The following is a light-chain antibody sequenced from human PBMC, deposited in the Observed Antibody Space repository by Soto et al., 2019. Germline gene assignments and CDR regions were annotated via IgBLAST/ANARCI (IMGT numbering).Light chain of an antibody. CDR3: QQLNSHPF. V-gene: IGKV1-9*01. CDR1: QGISSY. CDR2: AAS. Sequence: DIQLTQSPSFLSASVGDRVTITCRASQGISSYLAWYQQKPGKAPKLLIYAASTLQSGVPSRFSGSGSGTAFPLTIRTPQPKDFAPFSCQQLNSHPFFGPGTKVNIK. J-gene: IGKJ3*01.